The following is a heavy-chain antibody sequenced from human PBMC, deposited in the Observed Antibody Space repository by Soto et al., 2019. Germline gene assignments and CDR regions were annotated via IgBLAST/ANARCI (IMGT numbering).Heavy chain of an antibody. Sequence: EVQLVETGGGLIQPGGSLRLSCAASGFTVSNTYMTWVRQPPGKGLECVAVIYTAGGTNYADSVKGRFIISRDNSKNTLYHQMSSLRAEDTSVYYCARALPVAKGGFDPWGQGTLVTGSS. CDR1: GFTVSNTY. CDR3: ARALPVAKGGFDP. J-gene: IGHJ5*02. D-gene: IGHD2-2*01. V-gene: IGHV3-53*02. CDR2: IYTAGGT.